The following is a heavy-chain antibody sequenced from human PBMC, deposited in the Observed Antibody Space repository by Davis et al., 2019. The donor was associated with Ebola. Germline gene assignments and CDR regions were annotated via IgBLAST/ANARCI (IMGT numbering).Heavy chain of an antibody. Sequence: ASAQVSCKASAYTFTAYYIHWVRQAPGQGLEWMGWMNPNTGGTNYAQKFQGWVTMTRDTSISTAYMELTRVKYDDTAVYYCVREDGDSYERWLDPWGQGTLVTVSA. J-gene: IGHJ5*02. V-gene: IGHV1-2*04. CDR1: AYTFTAYY. CDR3: VREDGDSYERWLDP. D-gene: IGHD2-21*01. CDR2: MNPNTGGT.